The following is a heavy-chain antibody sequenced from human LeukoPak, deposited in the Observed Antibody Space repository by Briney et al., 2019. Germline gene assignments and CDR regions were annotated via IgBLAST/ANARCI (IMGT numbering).Heavy chain of an antibody. CDR3: VKDSIAAVPDGAFDY. CDR2: ISSNGGST. V-gene: IGHV3-64D*06. CDR1: GFTFSSYA. J-gene: IGHJ4*02. D-gene: IGHD6-13*01. Sequence: PGGSLRLSCSASGFTFSSYAMHWVRQAPGKGLEYVSAISSNGGSTYYADSVKGRFTISRDNSKNTLYLQMSSLRAEDTAMYYCVKDSIAAVPDGAFDYWGQGTLVTVSS.